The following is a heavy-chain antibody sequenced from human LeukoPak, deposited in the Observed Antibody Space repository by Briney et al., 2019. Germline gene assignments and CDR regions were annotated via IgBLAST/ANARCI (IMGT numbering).Heavy chain of an antibody. CDR3: ARDRAYSSLGMDV. Sequence: GRSLRLSCAASGFTFSSYGMHWVRQAPGKGLEWVAVIWYDGSNKYYADSEKGRFTISRDNSKNTLYLQMNSLRAEDTAVYYCARDRAYSSLGMDVWGKGTTVTVSS. D-gene: IGHD6-13*01. CDR2: IWYDGSNK. J-gene: IGHJ6*04. V-gene: IGHV3-33*01. CDR1: GFTFSSYG.